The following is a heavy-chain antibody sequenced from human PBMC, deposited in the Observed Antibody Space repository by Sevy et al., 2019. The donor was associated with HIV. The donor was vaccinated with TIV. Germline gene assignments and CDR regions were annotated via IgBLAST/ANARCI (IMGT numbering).Heavy chain of an antibody. V-gene: IGHV3-73*01. CDR1: GFAFRGSA. Sequence: GGSLRLSCAASGFAFRGSAIHWVRQASGKGLEWIGRIRSKGNSFATDYVPSVKGRFTISRDDSKKTAYLQMSSLKIDDTAVYYCAGQVGETVMAIFDYWGQGTLVTVSS. CDR3: AGQVGETVMAIFDY. D-gene: IGHD1-26*01. CDR2: IRSKGNSFAT. J-gene: IGHJ4*02.